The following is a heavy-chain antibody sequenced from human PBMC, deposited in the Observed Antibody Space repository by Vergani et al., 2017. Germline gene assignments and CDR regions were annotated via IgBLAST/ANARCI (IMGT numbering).Heavy chain of an antibody. CDR1: EYSFDNYW. V-gene: IGHV5-51*01. Sequence: EVELVQSGPEMKKPGASLKISCKGSEYSFDNYWIGWVRPMPGKGLEGMGIIYPADSDTRYSPSFQGQVTISADKSISTAFLQWDSLKASDTALYYCARHTTYTDSWGQGTLVTVSS. CDR2: IYPADSDT. CDR3: ARHTTYTDS. D-gene: IGHD1-1*01. J-gene: IGHJ4*02.